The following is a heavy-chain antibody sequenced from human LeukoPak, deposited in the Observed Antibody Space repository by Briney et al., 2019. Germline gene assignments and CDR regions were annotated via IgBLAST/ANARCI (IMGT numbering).Heavy chain of an antibody. V-gene: IGHV3-15*01. Sequence: PGGSLRLSCAASGFTFSNAWMNWVRQAPGKGLEWVGRIKSKTDGGTTDYAAPVKGRFTISRDDSKNTLYLQMNSLKTEDTAVYYCTTEPFYDILTGYNSYYYYYYMDVWGKGTTVTVSS. D-gene: IGHD3-9*01. CDR1: GFTFSNAW. J-gene: IGHJ6*03. CDR3: TTEPFYDILTGYNSYYYYYYMDV. CDR2: IKSKTDGGTT.